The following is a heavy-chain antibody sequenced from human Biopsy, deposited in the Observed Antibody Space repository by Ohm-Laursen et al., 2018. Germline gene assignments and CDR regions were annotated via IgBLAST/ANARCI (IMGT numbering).Heavy chain of an antibody. Sequence: SLRLSCAASGFTFSSYAMNWVRQAPGKGLEWVSGITGSGGSTYYTDSVKGRFTISRDNSKNTLYLQMNSLRAEDTAVYYCARGRRTSGWPYFDNWGQGALVIVSP. J-gene: IGHJ4*02. CDR1: GFTFSSYA. V-gene: IGHV3-23*01. CDR3: ARGRRTSGWPYFDN. D-gene: IGHD6-19*01. CDR2: ITGSGGST.